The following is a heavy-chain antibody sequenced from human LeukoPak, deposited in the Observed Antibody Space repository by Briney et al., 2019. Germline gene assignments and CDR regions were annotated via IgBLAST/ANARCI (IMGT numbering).Heavy chain of an antibody. CDR3: ARDTRTLGYCSGGTCYLDY. Sequence: SETLSLTCSVSGYSISSGYYWGWIRQPPGKGLEWIGSIYHSGSTYYNPSLKSRVTISVDTSKNQFSLKLSSVTAADTAIYYCARDTRTLGYCSGGTCYLDYWGQGTLVTVSS. J-gene: IGHJ4*02. CDR1: GYSISSGYY. CDR2: IYHSGST. V-gene: IGHV4-38-2*02. D-gene: IGHD2-15*01.